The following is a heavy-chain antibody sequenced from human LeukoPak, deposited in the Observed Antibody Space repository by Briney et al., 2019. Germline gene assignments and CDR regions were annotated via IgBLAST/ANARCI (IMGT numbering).Heavy chain of an antibody. CDR3: AKGLVPGIAVNWFDP. J-gene: IGHJ5*02. CDR2: VSNFNSYI. Sequence: PGGSLRLSCAASGFTFNSYSMNWVRLAPGKGLEWVSSVSNFNSYIYYADSVKGRFTISRDNSKNTLYLQMISLRAEDTAVYYCAKGLVPGIAVNWFDPWGQGTLVTVSS. D-gene: IGHD6-19*01. V-gene: IGHV3-21*04. CDR1: GFTFNSYS.